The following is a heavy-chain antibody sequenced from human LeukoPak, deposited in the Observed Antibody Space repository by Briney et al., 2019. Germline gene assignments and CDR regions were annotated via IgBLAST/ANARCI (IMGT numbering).Heavy chain of an antibody. D-gene: IGHD6-19*01. CDR2: IYTSGST. V-gene: IGHV4-61*02. CDR3: ARGRIAVAQDY. J-gene: IGHJ4*02. CDR1: GGSISSGSYY. Sequence: SETLSLTCTVSGGSISSGSYYWSWIRQPAGKGLEWIGRIYTSGSTNYNPSRKSRVTISVDTSKNQFSLKLSSVTAADTAVYYCARGRIAVAQDYWGQGTLVTVSS.